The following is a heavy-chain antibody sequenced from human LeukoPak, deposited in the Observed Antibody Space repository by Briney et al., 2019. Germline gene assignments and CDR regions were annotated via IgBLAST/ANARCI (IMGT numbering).Heavy chain of an antibody. Sequence: GESLKISCKGSGYSFTSYWIGWVRQMPGKGLEWMGIIYPSDSDTRYSPSFQGQVTISADKSISTAYLQWSSLEASDTAMYYCARHDSSGWYRSWFDPWGQGTLVTVSS. V-gene: IGHV5-51*01. CDR1: GYSFTSYW. CDR3: ARHDSSGWYRSWFDP. D-gene: IGHD6-19*01. J-gene: IGHJ5*02. CDR2: IYPSDSDT.